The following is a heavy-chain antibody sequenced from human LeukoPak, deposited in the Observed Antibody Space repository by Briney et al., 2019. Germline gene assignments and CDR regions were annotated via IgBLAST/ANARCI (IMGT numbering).Heavy chain of an antibody. CDR2: ISYDGSNK. V-gene: IGHV3-30*18. CDR3: AKSRTRYFDWSLDY. CDR1: GFTFSSYG. J-gene: IGHJ4*02. Sequence: GGSLRLSRAASGFTFSSYGMHWVRQAPGKGLEWVAVISYDGSNKYYADSVKGRFTISRDNSKNTLYLQMNSLRAEDTAVYYCAKSRTRYFDWSLDYWGQGTLVTVSS. D-gene: IGHD3-9*01.